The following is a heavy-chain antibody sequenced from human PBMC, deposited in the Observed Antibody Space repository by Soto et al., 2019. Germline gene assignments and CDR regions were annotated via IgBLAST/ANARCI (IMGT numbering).Heavy chain of an antibody. J-gene: IGHJ5*02. V-gene: IGHV3-23*01. Sequence: GGSLRLSCAASGFTFSSYAMSWVRQAPGKGLEWVSAISGSGGSTYYADSVKGRFTISRDNSKNTLYLQMNSLRAEETAVYYCAKIPGYYDSSGYYQTNWFDPWGQGTLVTVSS. CDR3: AKIPGYYDSSGYYQTNWFDP. CDR1: GFTFSSYA. D-gene: IGHD3-22*01. CDR2: ISGSGGST.